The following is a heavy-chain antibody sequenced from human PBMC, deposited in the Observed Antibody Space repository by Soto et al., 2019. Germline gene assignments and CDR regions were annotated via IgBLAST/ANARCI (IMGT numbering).Heavy chain of an antibody. V-gene: IGHV4-34*01. CDR1: GGSFSGYY. J-gene: IGHJ6*02. Sequence: SESLSLTCAVYGGSFSGYYWSWIRRPPGKGLEWIGEINHSGSTNYNPSLKSRVTISVDTSKNQFSLKLSSVTAADTAVYYCARGVVRSSTRAYYYYYYGMDVWGQGTTVTVSS. D-gene: IGHD2-2*01. CDR2: INHSGST. CDR3: ARGVVRSSTRAYYYYYYGMDV.